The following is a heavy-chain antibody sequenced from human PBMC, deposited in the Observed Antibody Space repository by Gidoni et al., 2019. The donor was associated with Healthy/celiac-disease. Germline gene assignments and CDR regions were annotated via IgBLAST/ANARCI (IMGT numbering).Heavy chain of an antibody. Sequence: QVQLQASGPGPVKPSPTLSLTCTVSGCSISSGGHYWSWIRQHPGKGLECIGYIYYSGSTYYDPSLKSRVTISVDTSKNQFSLKLSSVTAADTAAYYCATADSELPYFDYWGQGTLVTVSS. CDR3: ATADSELPYFDY. V-gene: IGHV4-31*03. J-gene: IGHJ4*02. D-gene: IGHD1-7*01. CDR2: IYYSGST. CDR1: GCSISSGGHY.